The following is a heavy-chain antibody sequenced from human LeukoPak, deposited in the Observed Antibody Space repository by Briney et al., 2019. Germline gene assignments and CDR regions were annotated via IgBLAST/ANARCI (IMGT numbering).Heavy chain of an antibody. J-gene: IGHJ6*02. V-gene: IGHV4-34*01. CDR3: AREVGSSWHYYYYGMDV. CDR1: GGSFSGYY. Sequence: SETLSLTCAVYGGSFSGYYWSWIRQPPGKGLEWIGEINHSGSTNYNPSLKSRVTISVDTSKNQFSLKLSSVTAADTAVYYCAREVGSSWHYYYYGMDVWGQGTMVTVSS. D-gene: IGHD6-13*01. CDR2: INHSGST.